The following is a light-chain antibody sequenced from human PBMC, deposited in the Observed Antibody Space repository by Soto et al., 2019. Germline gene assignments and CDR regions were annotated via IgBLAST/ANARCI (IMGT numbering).Light chain of an antibody. CDR3: QQYDNWPST. J-gene: IGKJ5*01. V-gene: IGKV3-15*01. CDR2: GAS. Sequence: EIGMTQSPATLSVSPGERATLSCRASQSININLAWYQQKPGQAPRLLIYGASTRATGLPARFSGSGSGTEFTLIISSLQSEDSAVYYCQQYDNWPSTFGQGTRLEIK. CDR1: QSININ.